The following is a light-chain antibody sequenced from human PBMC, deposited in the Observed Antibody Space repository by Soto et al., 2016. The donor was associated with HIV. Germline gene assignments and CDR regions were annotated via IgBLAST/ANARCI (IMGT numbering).Light chain of an antibody. CDR2: KNT. Sequence: SYELTQPPSVSVSPGQTATITCSGDSLPKQYAFWYQQKPGQAPVMIVSKNTERPSGVPERFSGSTSGTTITLTISRVQAEDEADYYCQSAVLYWSLLFLFGGRDHA. J-gene: IGLJ2*01. CDR1: SLPKQY. V-gene: IGLV3-25*03. CDR3: QSAVLYWSLLFL.